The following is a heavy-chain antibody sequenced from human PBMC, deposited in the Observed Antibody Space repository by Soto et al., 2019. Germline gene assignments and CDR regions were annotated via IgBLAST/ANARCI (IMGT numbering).Heavy chain of an antibody. CDR1: GGSISIYY. CDR3: ARGSGGSSWDAFDI. V-gene: IGHV4-59*01. Sequence: PSETLSLTCTVSGGSISIYYWSWIRHPPGKGLEWIGYIYYSGSTNYNPSLKSRVTISVDTSKNQFSLKLSSVTAADTAVYYCARGSGGSSWDAFDIWGQGTMVT. D-gene: IGHD2-15*01. CDR2: IYYSGST. J-gene: IGHJ3*02.